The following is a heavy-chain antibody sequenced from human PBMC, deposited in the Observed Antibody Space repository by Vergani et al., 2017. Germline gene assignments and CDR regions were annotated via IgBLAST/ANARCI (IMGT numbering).Heavy chain of an antibody. CDR2: IYYSGSP. J-gene: IGHJ6*02. CDR1: GGSISSGGYY. V-gene: IGHV4-31*03. D-gene: IGHD2-2*01. CDR3: ARARGYCSSTSCYLEQPQDYYYYGMDV. Sequence: QVQLQESGPGLVKPSQTLSLTCTVSGGSISSGGYYWSWIRQHPGTGLEWIGYIYYSGSPYYNPSLKSRVTISVDTSKNQFSLKLSSLTAADTAVYYCARARGYCSSTSCYLEQPQDYYYYGMDVWGQGTTVTVSS.